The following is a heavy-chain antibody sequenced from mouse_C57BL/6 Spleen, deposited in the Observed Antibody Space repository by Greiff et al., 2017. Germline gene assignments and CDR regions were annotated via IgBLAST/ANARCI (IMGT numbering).Heavy chain of an antibody. V-gene: IGHV2-5*01. CDR1: GFSLTSYG. Sequence: VQRVESGPGLVQPSQSLSITCTVSGFSLTSYGVHWVRQSPGKGLEWLGVIWRGGSTDYNAAFMSRLSITKDNSKSQVFFKMNSLQADDTAIYYCAKDGKNFYWYFDVWGTGTTVTVSS. CDR2: IWRGGST. CDR3: AKDGKNFYWYFDV. D-gene: IGHD2-1*01. J-gene: IGHJ1*03.